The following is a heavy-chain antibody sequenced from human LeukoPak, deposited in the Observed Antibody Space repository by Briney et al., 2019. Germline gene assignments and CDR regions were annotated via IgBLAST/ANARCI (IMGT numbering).Heavy chain of an antibody. D-gene: IGHD3-10*01. V-gene: IGHV3-30-3*01. CDR2: ISYDGSNK. CDR1: GFTFSSYA. CDR3: ARVEQGSGIYYSVY. Sequence: PGGSLRLSCAASGFTFSSYAMHWVRQAPGKGLEWVAVISYDGSNKYYADSVKGRFTISRDNARNSLYLQMNSLRAEDTAVYYCARVEQGSGIYYSVYWGQGTLVAVSS. J-gene: IGHJ4*02.